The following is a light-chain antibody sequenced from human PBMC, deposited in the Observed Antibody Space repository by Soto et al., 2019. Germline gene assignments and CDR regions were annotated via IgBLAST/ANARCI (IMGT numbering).Light chain of an antibody. V-gene: IGKV1-5*03. CDR1: RSISSW. Sequence: DIQMTQSPSTLSASVGDRVTITCRASRSISSWLAWYQHKPGKAPKVLIYQASGLESGVPSRFSGSGSGTDCSLTFSSLQPDDYATYYCQQYHNYWTFGQGTKVEMK. J-gene: IGKJ1*01. CDR3: QQYHNYWT. CDR2: QAS.